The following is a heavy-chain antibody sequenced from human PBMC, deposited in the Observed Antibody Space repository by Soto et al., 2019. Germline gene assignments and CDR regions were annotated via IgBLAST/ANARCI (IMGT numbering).Heavy chain of an antibody. CDR1: GFTFSSYA. CDR3: AKGPIAPYGMDV. CDR2: IYSSGDRK. J-gene: IGHJ6*02. Sequence: EEQLLESGGGLVQPGGSLRLSCAASGFTFSSYAMSWVRQAPGKGLEWVSSIYSSGDRKYFADSVKGRFTISRDNSKNTLSLPMNSLGAEDTAVYYCAKGPIAPYGMDVWGQGTTVTVSS. D-gene: IGHD2-21*01. V-gene: IGHV3-23*01.